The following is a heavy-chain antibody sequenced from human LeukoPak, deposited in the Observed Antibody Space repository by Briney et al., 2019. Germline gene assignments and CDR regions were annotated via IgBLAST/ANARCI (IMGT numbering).Heavy chain of an antibody. V-gene: IGHV3-21*01. CDR1: GFTFSSYS. CDR2: ISSSSSYI. CDR3: AREGPVLAVYPDY. Sequence: PGGSLRLSCAASGFTFSSYSMNWVRQAPGKGLEWVSSISSSSSYIYYADSVEGRFTISRDNAKNSLYLQMNSLRAEDTAVYYCAREGPVLAVYPDYWGQGNLVTVSS. J-gene: IGHJ4*02. D-gene: IGHD2-8*02.